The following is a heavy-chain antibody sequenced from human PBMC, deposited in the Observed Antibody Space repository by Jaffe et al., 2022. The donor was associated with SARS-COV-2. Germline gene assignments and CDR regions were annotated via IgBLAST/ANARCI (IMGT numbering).Heavy chain of an antibody. CDR3: ARDKGLIRGFILLDY. V-gene: IGHV3-48*02. J-gene: IGHJ4*02. Sequence: EVQLVESGGGLVQPGGSLRLSCADSGLTFNSYGMNWVRQAPGKGLEWISYISSRSGTIFYADSVKGRFTISRDNAKNSLYLQMNSLRDEDTAVYFCARDKGLIRGFILLDYWGQGTVVTVSS. D-gene: IGHD3-10*01. CDR1: GLTFNSYG. CDR2: ISSRSGTI.